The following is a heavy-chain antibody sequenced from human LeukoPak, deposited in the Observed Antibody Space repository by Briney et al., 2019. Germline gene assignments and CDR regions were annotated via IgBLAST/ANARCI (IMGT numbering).Heavy chain of an antibody. D-gene: IGHD6-6*01. J-gene: IGHJ4*02. CDR1: GGSISSYY. V-gene: IGHV4-59*01. CDR3: AREEGSARPIDY. Sequence: SETLSLTCTVSGGSISSYYWSWIRQPPGKGLEWVGYIYYSGSTNYNPSLKSRVTISVDTSKNQFSLKLSSVTAADTAVYYCAREEGSARPIDYWGQGTLVTVSS. CDR2: IYYSGST.